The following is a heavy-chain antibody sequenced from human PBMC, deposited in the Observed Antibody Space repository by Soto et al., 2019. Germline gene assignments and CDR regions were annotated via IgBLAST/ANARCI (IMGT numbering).Heavy chain of an antibody. CDR2: INHSGST. Sequence: PSETLSLTCAVYGGSFSGYYWSWIRQPPGKGLEWIGEINHSGSTNYNPSLKSRVTISVDTPKNQFSLKLSSVTAADTAVYYCARVKVGAKDRSFDYWGQGTLVTVTS. D-gene: IGHD1-26*01. V-gene: IGHV4-34*01. J-gene: IGHJ4*02. CDR1: GGSFSGYY. CDR3: ARVKVGAKDRSFDY.